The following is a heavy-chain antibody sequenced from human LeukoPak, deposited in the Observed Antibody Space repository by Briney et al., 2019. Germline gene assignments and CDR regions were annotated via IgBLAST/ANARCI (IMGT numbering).Heavy chain of an antibody. CDR3: ARDPLTIVVVRAAPDY. CDR1: GFTFSSYG. Sequence: GGSLRLSCAAPGFTFSSYGMHWVRQAPGKGLEWVAVIWYDGSNKYYADSVKGRFTISRDNSKNTLYLQMNSLRAEDTAVYYCARDPLTIVVVRAAPDYWGQGTLVTVSS. CDR2: IWYDGSNK. J-gene: IGHJ4*02. V-gene: IGHV3-33*01. D-gene: IGHD2-2*01.